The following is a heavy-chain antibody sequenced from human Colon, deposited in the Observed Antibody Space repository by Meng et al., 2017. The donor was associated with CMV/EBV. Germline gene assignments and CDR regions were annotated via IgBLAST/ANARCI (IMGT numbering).Heavy chain of an antibody. CDR2: IQRGGTSP. CDR1: GFSFSSYP. J-gene: IGHJ4*02. V-gene: IGHV3-23*03. CDR3: AKPKYYYDSFFFDS. D-gene: IGHD3-22*01. Sequence: GESLKISCAASGFSFSSYPMNWVRQAPGKGLEWVSVIQRGGTSPYYADSVKGRFTISRDDSKNMLYLQMNSLRAEDTAAYYCAKPKYYYDSFFFDSWGQGILVTVS.